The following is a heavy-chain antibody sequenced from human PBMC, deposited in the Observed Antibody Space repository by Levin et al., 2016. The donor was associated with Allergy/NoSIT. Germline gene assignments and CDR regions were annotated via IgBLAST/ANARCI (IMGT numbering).Heavy chain of an antibody. CDR3: ARGDYGGNFVRGYFDY. V-gene: IGHV3-30-3*01. Sequence: GESLKISCAASGFTFSSYAMHWVRQAPGKGLEWVAVISYDGSNKYYADSVKGRFTISRDNSKNTLYLQMNSLRAEDTAVYYCARGDYGGNFVRGYFDYWGQGTLVTVSS. J-gene: IGHJ4*02. CDR2: ISYDGSNK. D-gene: IGHD4-23*01. CDR1: GFTFSSYA.